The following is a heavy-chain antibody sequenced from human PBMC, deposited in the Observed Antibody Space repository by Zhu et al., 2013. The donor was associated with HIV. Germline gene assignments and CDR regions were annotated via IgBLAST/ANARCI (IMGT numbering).Heavy chain of an antibody. D-gene: IGHD2-2*01. J-gene: IGHJ4*02. CDR2: ISYDGSNK. CDR3: AKSRIVVVPAAIGY. V-gene: IGHV3-30*18. Sequence: VQLVESGGGVVQPGRSLRLSCAASGFTFSSYGMHWVRQAPGKGLEWVAVISYDGSNKYYADSVKGRFTISRDNSKNTLYLQMNSLRAEDTAVYYCAKSRIVVVPAAIGYWGQGTLVTVSS. CDR1: GFTFSSYG.